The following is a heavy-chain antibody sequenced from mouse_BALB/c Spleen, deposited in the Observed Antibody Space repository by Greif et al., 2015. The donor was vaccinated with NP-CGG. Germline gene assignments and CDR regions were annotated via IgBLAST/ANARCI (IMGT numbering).Heavy chain of an antibody. CDR2: INPSSGGT. J-gene: IGHJ4*01. D-gene: IGHD2-4*01. CDR3: TRRGITTLGDY. Sequence: QVQLQQSGAELVKPGASVKLSCKASGYTFTSYYTYWVKQRPGQGLEWIGEINPSSGGTNFNEKFKSKATLTVDKSSSTAYMQLSSLTSEDSAVYYCTRRGITTLGDYWGQGTSVTVSS. CDR1: GYTFTSYY. V-gene: IGHV1S81*02.